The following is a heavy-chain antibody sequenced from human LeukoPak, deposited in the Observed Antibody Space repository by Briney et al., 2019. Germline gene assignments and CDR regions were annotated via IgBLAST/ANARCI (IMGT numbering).Heavy chain of an antibody. CDR1: GGSISSYY. Sequence: SETLSLTCTVSGGSISSYYWSWIRQPPGKGLEWIGYIYYSGSTNYNPSLKSRVTISVDTSKHQFSLKLSSVTAADTAVYYCARSPPLWAYYFDYWGQGTLVTVSS. CDR3: ARSPPLWAYYFDY. CDR2: IYYSGST. D-gene: IGHD3-10*01. V-gene: IGHV4-59*12. J-gene: IGHJ4*02.